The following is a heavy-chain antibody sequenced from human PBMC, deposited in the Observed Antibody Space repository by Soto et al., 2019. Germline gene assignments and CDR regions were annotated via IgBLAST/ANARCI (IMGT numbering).Heavy chain of an antibody. CDR3: ARILAEAGTGFNF. D-gene: IGHD6-19*01. V-gene: IGHV5-51*04. CDR1: VDAFISDW. Sequence: GESLKISCKATVDAFISDWIAWGRQVHVKGLEWLGLIYPGDSDIRFSPSFKGQITISADKPITTAYLQWSSLQASDTAMYYCARILAEAGTGFNFWGQGSLLTVSS. J-gene: IGHJ4*02. CDR2: IYPGDSDI.